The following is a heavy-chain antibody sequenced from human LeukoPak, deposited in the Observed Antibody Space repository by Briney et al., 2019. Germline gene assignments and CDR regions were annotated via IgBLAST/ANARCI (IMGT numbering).Heavy chain of an antibody. CDR1: GYTFTSYX. CDR2: XNXSGGST. V-gene: IGHV1-46*01. D-gene: IGHD3-22*01. CDR3: ARADYYDSSGPFGYGMDV. J-gene: IGHJ6*02. Sequence: ASVKVSCKASGYTFTSYXMHWVRQAPGQGLEWMGIXNXSGGSTSYAQKFQGRVTMTRDTSTSTVYMELSSLRSEDTAVYYCARADYYDSSGPFGYGMDVWGQGTTVTVSS.